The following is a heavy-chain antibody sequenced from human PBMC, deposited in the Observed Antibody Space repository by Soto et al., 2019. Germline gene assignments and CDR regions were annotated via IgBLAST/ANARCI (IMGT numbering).Heavy chain of an antibody. Sequence: GGSLRLSCAASGFTFSSYAMSWVRQAPGKGLEWVSAISGSGGSTYYADSVKGRFTISRDNSKNTLYLQMNSLRAEDTAVYYCAKDEYYDSSGYYYGPDAFDIWGQGTMVTVSS. D-gene: IGHD3-22*01. V-gene: IGHV3-23*01. CDR1: GFTFSSYA. J-gene: IGHJ3*02. CDR3: AKDEYYDSSGYYYGPDAFDI. CDR2: ISGSGGST.